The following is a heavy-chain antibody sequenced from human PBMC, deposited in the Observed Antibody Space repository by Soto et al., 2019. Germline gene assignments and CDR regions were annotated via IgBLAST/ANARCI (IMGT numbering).Heavy chain of an antibody. Sequence: SETLSLTCTVSGGSITGYYWSWIRQPPGKGPEWIGNIHYSGSTYYNPSLKSRVTISVDTSKNQFSLRLSSVTAAETAVYYCARHSYYSNPLRFDPWGQGTLVTVSS. CDR1: GGSITGYY. D-gene: IGHD4-4*01. CDR3: ARHSYYSNPLRFDP. CDR2: IHYSGST. V-gene: IGHV4-59*08. J-gene: IGHJ5*02.